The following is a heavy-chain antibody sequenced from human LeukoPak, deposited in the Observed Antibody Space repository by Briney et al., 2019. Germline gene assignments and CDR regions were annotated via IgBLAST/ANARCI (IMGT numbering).Heavy chain of an antibody. J-gene: IGHJ4*02. CDR3: ARDRRYYYGSGNIDY. D-gene: IGHD3-10*01. Sequence: ASVKVSCKASGYTFTSYGISWVRQAPGQGLEWMGWISAYNGNTNYAQKLQGRVTMTTDTSTSTAYMELRSLRSDDTAVYYCARDRRYYYGSGNIDYWGQGTLVTVSS. V-gene: IGHV1-18*01. CDR1: GYTFTSYG. CDR2: ISAYNGNT.